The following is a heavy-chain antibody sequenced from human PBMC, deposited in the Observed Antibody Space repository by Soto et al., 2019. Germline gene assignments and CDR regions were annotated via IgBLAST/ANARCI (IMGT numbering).Heavy chain of an antibody. J-gene: IGHJ4*02. D-gene: IGHD6-13*01. CDR3: AKDPRLQRRTAGQQLATQAIDY. Sequence: AAPQYTLNHYAVTYVRQAPGQRIKWVSSISGSGGSTWYADSVKGRFTISSYSSKSTVYLQMNSLRVEETEVYYCAKDPRLQRRTAGQQLATQAIDYWGQGTLVTVS. V-gene: IGHV3-23*01. CDR2: ISGSGGST. CDR1: QYTLNHYA.